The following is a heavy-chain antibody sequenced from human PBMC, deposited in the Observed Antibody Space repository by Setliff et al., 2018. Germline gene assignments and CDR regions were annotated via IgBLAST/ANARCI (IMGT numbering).Heavy chain of an antibody. V-gene: IGHV1-2*06. CDR3: ARSYYYDSSAANWFDP. CDR1: GYTFTGYY. CDR2: INPNSGGT. Sequence: GASVQVSCKASGYTFTGYYMHWVRQAPGQGLEWMGRINPNSGGTNYAQKFQGRVTMTRDTSISTAYMELSRLRSDDTAVYYCARSYYYDSSAANWFDPWGQGTLVTVSS. D-gene: IGHD3-22*01. J-gene: IGHJ5*02.